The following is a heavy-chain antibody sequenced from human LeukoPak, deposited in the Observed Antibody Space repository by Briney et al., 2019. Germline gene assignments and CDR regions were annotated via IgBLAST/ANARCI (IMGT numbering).Heavy chain of an antibody. D-gene: IGHD1-26*01. J-gene: IGHJ3*01. Sequence: GESLKISCKGSGYNFNNSWIGWVRQMPGKGLEWMGLIYPGDSDTRYSPSFQGQVTISVDRSKTTAHVQWNSLKASDTAIYYCARRWVTEDAYDVWGQGTMVTVSS. CDR1: GYNFNNSW. V-gene: IGHV5-51*01. CDR3: ARRWVTEDAYDV. CDR2: IYPGDSDT.